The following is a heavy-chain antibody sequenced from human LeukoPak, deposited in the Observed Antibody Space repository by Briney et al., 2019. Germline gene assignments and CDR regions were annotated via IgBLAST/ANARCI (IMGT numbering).Heavy chain of an antibody. Sequence: PGGSLRLSCVASRITFSSYAVSWVRQAPEKGLDWVSVISGSAHKIRYADSEKGRFTISRDNSENIVYLQMNNLRVEDTAVYYCAGRPTGYSSGYIHWGQGTLVTVSS. CDR2: ISGSAHKI. CDR1: RITFSSYA. V-gene: IGHV3-23*01. J-gene: IGHJ4*02. D-gene: IGHD5-18*01. CDR3: AGRPTGYSSGYIH.